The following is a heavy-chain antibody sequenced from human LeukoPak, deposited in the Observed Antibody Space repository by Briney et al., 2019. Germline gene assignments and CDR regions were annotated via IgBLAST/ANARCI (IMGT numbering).Heavy chain of an antibody. CDR3: AKDKGKELWSTSVDY. CDR2: ISHRGSMI. D-gene: IGHD5-18*01. CDR1: GFTFSDYY. J-gene: IGHJ4*02. V-gene: IGHV3-11*01. Sequence: GGSLRLSCEASGFTFSDYYMSWIRQAPGKGLEWVSYISHRGSMIYYADSVKGRFTISRDNAKNSLYLQMNSLRAEDTAVYYCAKDKGKELWSTSVDYWGQGTLVTVSS.